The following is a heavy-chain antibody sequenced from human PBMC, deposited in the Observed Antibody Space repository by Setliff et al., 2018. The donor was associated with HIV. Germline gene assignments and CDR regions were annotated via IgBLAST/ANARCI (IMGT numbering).Heavy chain of an antibody. Sequence: PSETLSLTCAVSGYSINSAYYWGWIRQSPGKGLEWVGGFHHSGSPHYNPSLKSRVTISGQTSKNQFSLKLSSVTAADTAVYYCARQGAGYYYDSSDYYTGSGFDIWGQGTMVTVSS. V-gene: IGHV4-38-2*01. CDR2: FHHSGSP. CDR1: GYSINSAYY. D-gene: IGHD3-22*01. J-gene: IGHJ3*02. CDR3: ARQGAGYYYDSSDYYTGSGFDI.